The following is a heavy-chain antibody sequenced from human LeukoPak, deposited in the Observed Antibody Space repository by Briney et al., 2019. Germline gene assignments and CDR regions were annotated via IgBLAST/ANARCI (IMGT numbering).Heavy chain of an antibody. CDR1: GFTFSDYY. CDR3: TRVGYIDEGIDY. Sequence: RTGGSLRLSCAASGFTFSDYYMSWIRQAPGKGLEWVSYISSSSSYTNYADSVKGRFTISRDNAKNPLYLQMNSLRAEDTAIYYCTRVGYIDEGIDYWGQGTLVTVSS. D-gene: IGHD5-24*01. V-gene: IGHV3-11*06. J-gene: IGHJ4*02. CDR2: ISSSSSYT.